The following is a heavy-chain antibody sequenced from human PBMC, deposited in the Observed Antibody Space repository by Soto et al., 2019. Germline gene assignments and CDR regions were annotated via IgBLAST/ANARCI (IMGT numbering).Heavy chain of an antibody. CDR2: ISGSGGNT. J-gene: IGHJ6*02. Sequence: EVQVLESGGGLVQPGGSLRLSCAAFGFTFKSYTMNWVRQAPGKGLEWVSSISGSGGNTYYADSVKGRFTISRDNSKSTLYLQMNSHGVEETAIYYCAKVGYKYGYYYCGMDVWGPGTTVTVSS. D-gene: IGHD5-18*01. CDR3: AKVGYKYGYYYCGMDV. V-gene: IGHV3-23*01. CDR1: GFTFKSYT.